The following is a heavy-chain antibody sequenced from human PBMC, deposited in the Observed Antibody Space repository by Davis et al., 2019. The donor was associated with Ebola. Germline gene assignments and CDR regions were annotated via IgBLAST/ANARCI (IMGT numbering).Heavy chain of an antibody. CDR2: IGWDDDK. V-gene: IGHV2-70*01. Sequence: SFSSYWLSWIRQPPGKALEWLALIGWDDDKYYNTSLKPRLTVSKDTSKNQVVLTMTNMDPADTATYYCARTRDAYTYYYYYGMDIWGKGTTVTVSS. D-gene: IGHD5-24*01. CDR3: ARTRDAYTYYYYYGMDI. J-gene: IGHJ6*04. CDR1: SFSSYW.